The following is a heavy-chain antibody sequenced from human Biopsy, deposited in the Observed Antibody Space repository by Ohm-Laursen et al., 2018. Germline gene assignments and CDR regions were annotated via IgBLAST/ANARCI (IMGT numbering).Heavy chain of an antibody. CDR3: ALQSVAQMKNFDY. CDR2: ISPKSGDT. V-gene: IGHV1-2*02. J-gene: IGHJ4*02. D-gene: IGHD6-19*01. Sequence: GYSVKVSCKASGFSFTGYYIHWVRQAPGQGLEWMGWISPKSGDTNYAHKFQGNITMTRDTSMSTAYMEMSRLRCDDTAVYYCALQSVAQMKNFDYWGQGTLVTVSS. CDR1: GFSFTGYY.